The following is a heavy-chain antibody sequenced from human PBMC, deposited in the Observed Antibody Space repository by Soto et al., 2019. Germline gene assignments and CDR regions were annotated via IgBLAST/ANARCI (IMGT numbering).Heavy chain of an antibody. CDR3: AKDKSRGRVKLNNYYGMDV. CDR1: GFTFSSYG. CDR2: ISYDGSNK. V-gene: IGHV3-30*18. J-gene: IGHJ6*02. D-gene: IGHD2-2*01. Sequence: PGGSLRLSCAASGFTFSSYGMHWVRQAPGKGLEWVAVISYDGSNKYYADSVKGRFTISTNNSKNTLYLQMNSLRAEGTAVYYCAKDKSRGRVKLNNYYGMDVWGQGTTVTVSS.